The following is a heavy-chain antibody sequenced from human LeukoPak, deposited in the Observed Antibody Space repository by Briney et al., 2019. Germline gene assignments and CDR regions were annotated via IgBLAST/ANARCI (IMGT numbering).Heavy chain of an antibody. CDR3: LSGTSFFDY. J-gene: IGHJ4*02. CDR2: IRSKAYGGTT. D-gene: IGHD3-10*01. Sequence: PGGPLRLSCTASGFTFGDYAMSWVRQAPGKGLEWVGFIRSKAYGGTTEYAASVKGRLTISRDDSKSIAYLQMNSLKTEDTAVYYCLSGTSFFDYWGQGTLVTVSS. CDR1: GFTFGDYA. V-gene: IGHV3-49*04.